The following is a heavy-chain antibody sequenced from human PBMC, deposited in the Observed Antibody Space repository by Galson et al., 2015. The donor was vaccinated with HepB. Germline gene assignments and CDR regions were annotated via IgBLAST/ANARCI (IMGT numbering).Heavy chain of an antibody. CDR1: GYSISSGYY. CDR2: IYHSGST. Sequence: ETLSLTCAVSGYSISSGYYWGWVRQPPGKGLEYIGSIYHSGSTYYNPSLKSRVSISVDTSKNQFSLRLNSVTAADTAVYYCAVAGTAFDYWGQGTMVTVSS. CDR3: AVAGTAFDY. J-gene: IGHJ4*02. V-gene: IGHV4-38-2*01. D-gene: IGHD6-19*01.